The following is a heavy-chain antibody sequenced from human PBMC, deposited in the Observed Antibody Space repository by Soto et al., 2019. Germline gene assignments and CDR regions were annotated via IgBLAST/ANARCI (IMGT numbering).Heavy chain of an antibody. D-gene: IGHD1-1*01. V-gene: IGHV4-34*01. CDR2: INHSGST. Sequence: SETLSLTCAFYGGSFGVDYCSWIGQPPGKGLEWSGEINHSGSTNYNPSLQPRATISVHQTKNQFSLKVSSVTAPDTAVYYCARQLGHITGYWGQGNLVTV. CDR3: ARQLGHITGY. CDR1: GGSFGVDY. J-gene: IGHJ4*02.